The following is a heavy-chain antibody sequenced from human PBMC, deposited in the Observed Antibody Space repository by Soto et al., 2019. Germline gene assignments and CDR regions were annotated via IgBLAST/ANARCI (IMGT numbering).Heavy chain of an antibody. J-gene: IGHJ6*02. CDR2: ISGSGGST. Sequence: PGGSLRLSCAASGFTFSSYAMSWVRQAPGKGLEWVSAISGSGGSTYYADSVKGRFTISRDNSKNTLYLQMNSLRAEDTAVYYCTRHVNYYDSSGYYVYYYGMDVWGQGTTVTVSS. V-gene: IGHV3-23*01. CDR3: TRHVNYYDSSGYYVYYYGMDV. CDR1: GFTFSSYA. D-gene: IGHD3-22*01.